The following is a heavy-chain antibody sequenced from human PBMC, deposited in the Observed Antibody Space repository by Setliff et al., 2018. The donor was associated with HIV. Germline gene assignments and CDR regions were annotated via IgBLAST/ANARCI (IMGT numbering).Heavy chain of an antibody. Sequence: SETLSLTCTISGGSFGVYRWSWIRRSAGRGLEWIGRIDSSGNTDYKPSLKGRVAISVDTSRNQFSLRVTSVTAADTAVYFCARDRHSSGLGSYGPWGPGLLVTVSS. CDR3: ARDRHSSGLGSYGP. V-gene: IGHV4-4*07. CDR1: GGSFGVYR. D-gene: IGHD3-10*01. CDR2: IDSSGNT. J-gene: IGHJ5*02.